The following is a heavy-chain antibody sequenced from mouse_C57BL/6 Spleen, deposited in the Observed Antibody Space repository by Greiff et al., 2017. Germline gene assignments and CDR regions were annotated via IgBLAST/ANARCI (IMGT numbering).Heavy chain of an antibody. J-gene: IGHJ3*01. V-gene: IGHV1-64*01. D-gene: IGHD2-4*01. CDR2: IHPNSGST. CDR1: GYTFTSYW. CDR3: ARDDYDRFAY. Sequence: QVQLQQPGAELVKPGASVKLSCKASGYTFTSYWMHWVKQRPGQGLEWIGMIHPNSGSTNYNEKFKSKATLTVDKSSSTAYMQLSSLTSEDSSVYYCARDDYDRFAYWGQGTLVTVSA.